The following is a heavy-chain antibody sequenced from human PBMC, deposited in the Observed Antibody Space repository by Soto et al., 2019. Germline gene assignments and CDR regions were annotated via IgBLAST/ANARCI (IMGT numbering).Heavy chain of an antibody. D-gene: IGHD3-22*01. CDR3: ARQIYDSDTGPNFQYYFDS. CDR1: GYSFAGYW. V-gene: IGHV5-10-1*01. Sequence: ESRTISCKGCGYSFAGYWINWVRQKPGKGLEWMGRIDPSDSQTYYSPSFRGHVTISVTKSITTVFLQWSSLRASDTAMYYCARQIYDSDTGPNFQYYFDSWGQGTPVTVSS. J-gene: IGHJ4*02. CDR2: IDPSDSQT.